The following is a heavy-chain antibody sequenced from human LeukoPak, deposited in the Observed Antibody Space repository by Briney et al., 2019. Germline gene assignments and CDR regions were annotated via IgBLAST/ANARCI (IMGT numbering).Heavy chain of an antibody. CDR3: AKDRQTYASYGYFDY. V-gene: IGHV3-30*02. CDR1: GFTFSTYD. J-gene: IGHJ4*02. Sequence: GGSLRLSCATSGFTFSTYDMHWVRQAPGKGLEWVAHIRFDGLRGRYADSVRGRVTVSRDNSKNTLFLQMNGLRAEDTAVYYCAKDRQTYASYGYFDYWGQGTLVPVST. D-gene: IGHD2-21*01. CDR2: IRFDGLRG.